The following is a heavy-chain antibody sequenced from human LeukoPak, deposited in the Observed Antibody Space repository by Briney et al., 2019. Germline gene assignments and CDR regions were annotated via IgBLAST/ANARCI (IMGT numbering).Heavy chain of an antibody. CDR1: GFTFKRYH. V-gene: IGHV3-23*01. D-gene: IGHD4-17*01. J-gene: IGHJ4*02. CDR3: ARSDYGDFASFGY. CDR2: ISGSGGNT. Sequence: PGGSLRLSCAASGFTFKRYHMSWVRKAPGKGLEWVSSISGSGGNTYYADSVKGRFTISRDNSRNTLYLQMNSLRAEDTAVYYCARSDYGDFASFGYWGQGTLVTVSS.